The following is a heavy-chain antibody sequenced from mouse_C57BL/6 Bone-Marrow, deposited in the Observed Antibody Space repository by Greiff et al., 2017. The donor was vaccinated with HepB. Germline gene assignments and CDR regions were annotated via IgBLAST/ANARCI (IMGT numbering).Heavy chain of an antibody. CDR1: GYTFTSYW. Sequence: VQLQQPGAELVKPGASVKMSCKASGYTFTSYWITWVKQRPGQGLEWIGDIYPGSGSTNYNEKFKSKATLTVDTSSSTAYMQLSSLTSEDSAVYYCARKGTAQAGPEIAYWGQGTLVTVSA. D-gene: IGHD3-2*02. V-gene: IGHV1-55*01. CDR3: ARKGTAQAGPEIAY. J-gene: IGHJ3*01. CDR2: IYPGSGST.